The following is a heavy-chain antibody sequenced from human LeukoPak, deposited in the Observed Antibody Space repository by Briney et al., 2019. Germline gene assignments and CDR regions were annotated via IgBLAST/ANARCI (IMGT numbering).Heavy chain of an antibody. CDR1: GGTFSSYA. D-gene: IGHD5-24*01. Sequence: SVKVSCKASGGTFSSYAISWVRQAPGQGLEWMGGIIPIFGTANYAQKFQGRVTITAEESTSTAYMELSSLRSEDTAVYYCARGTPDGYNINWFDPWGQGTLVTVSS. CDR3: ARGTPDGYNINWFDP. V-gene: IGHV1-69*13. CDR2: IIPIFGTA. J-gene: IGHJ5*02.